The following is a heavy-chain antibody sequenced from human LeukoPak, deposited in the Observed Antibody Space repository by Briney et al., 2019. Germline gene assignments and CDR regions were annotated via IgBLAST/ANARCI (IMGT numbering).Heavy chain of an antibody. Sequence: GGTLRLSCAASGFTFSDHHMSWIRQAPGKALEWVSYISTSGNTTNYADSVKDRFTISRDNAKKSLFLQMNSLRADDTAVYFCARDPLTLRGPESYFDSWGQGTLVSVSS. CDR2: ISTSGNTT. CDR3: ARDPLTLRGPESYFDS. D-gene: IGHD4/OR15-4a*01. V-gene: IGHV3-11*01. CDR1: GFTFSDHH. J-gene: IGHJ4*02.